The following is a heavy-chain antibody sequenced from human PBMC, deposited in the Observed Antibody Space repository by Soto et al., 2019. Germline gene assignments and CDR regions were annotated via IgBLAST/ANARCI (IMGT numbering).Heavy chain of an antibody. CDR1: GFTFRNYA. CDR3: AKDAGGTHWDY. J-gene: IGHJ4*02. V-gene: IGHV3-23*01. CDR2: ISGSGGST. D-gene: IGHD1-1*01. Sequence: EVQLLESGGGLVQPGGSLRLSCAASGFTFRNYAVSWVRQAPGKGLEWVSTISGSGGSTNYADSVKGRFTISRDNSKNTLYLQMSSLRAEDTAVYYCAKDAGGTHWDYWGQGTLVTVSS.